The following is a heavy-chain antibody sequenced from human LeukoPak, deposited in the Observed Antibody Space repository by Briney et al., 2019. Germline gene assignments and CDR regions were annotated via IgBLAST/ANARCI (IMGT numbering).Heavy chain of an antibody. CDR1: GYTFTGYY. CDR3: ARVSSGYYYYGMDV. V-gene: IGHV1-2*02. Sequence: ASVKVSCKASGYTFTGYYMHWVRQAPGQGPEWMGWINPNSGGTNYAQKFQGRVTMTRDTSISTAYMELSRLRSDDTAVYYCARVSSGYYYYGMDVWGQGTTVTVSS. CDR2: INPNSGGT. J-gene: IGHJ6*02. D-gene: IGHD3-10*01.